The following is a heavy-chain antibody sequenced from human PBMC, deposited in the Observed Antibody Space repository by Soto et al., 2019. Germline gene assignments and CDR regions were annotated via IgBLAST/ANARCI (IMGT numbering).Heavy chain of an antibody. Sequence: GGSLRLSCAASGFTFSSYAMSWVRQAPGKGLEWVSAISGSGGSTYYADSVKGRFTISRDNSKNTLYLQMNSLRAEDTAVYYCAKGAVDFWSGYFPRFDAFDIWGQGTMVTVSS. CDR2: ISGSGGST. J-gene: IGHJ3*02. V-gene: IGHV3-23*01. D-gene: IGHD3-3*01. CDR3: AKGAVDFWSGYFPRFDAFDI. CDR1: GFTFSSYA.